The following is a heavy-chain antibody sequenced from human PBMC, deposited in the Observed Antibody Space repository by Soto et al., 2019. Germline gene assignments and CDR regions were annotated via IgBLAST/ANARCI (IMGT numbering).Heavy chain of an antibody. CDR2: IYGGGNGP. D-gene: IGHD2-2*03. CDR3: GEMEGMDPWAYSFDY. V-gene: IGHV3-23*01. Sequence: EVQVLESGGGLVQPGGSLRLSCAATGFTFSDFAMSWVRQAPGKGLEWVSRIYGGGNGPHYADSVKGRVTISRDNSKNTVDLQKNSLRAEETGRYFWGEMEGMDPWAYSFDYWGQGTLVTVSS. CDR1: GFTFSDFA. J-gene: IGHJ4*02.